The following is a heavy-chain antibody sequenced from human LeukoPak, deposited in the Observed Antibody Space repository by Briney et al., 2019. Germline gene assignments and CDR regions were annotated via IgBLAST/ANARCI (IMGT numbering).Heavy chain of an antibody. J-gene: IGHJ3*02. CDR3: ARTWIVVVMGAFDI. CDR1: GGSISSGSYY. V-gene: IGHV4-61*02. D-gene: IGHD3-22*01. CDR2: ICTSGST. Sequence: SETLSLTCTVSGGSISSGSYYWSWIRQPAGKGLEWIGRICTSGSTNYNPSLKSRVTISVDTSKNQFSLKLSSVTAADTAVYYCARTWIVVVMGAFDIWGQGTMVTVSS.